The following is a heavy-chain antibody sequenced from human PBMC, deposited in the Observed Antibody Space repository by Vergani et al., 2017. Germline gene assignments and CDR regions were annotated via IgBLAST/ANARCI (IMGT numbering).Heavy chain of an antibody. V-gene: IGHV5-51*01. Sequence: EVELVQSGPEMRTPGESLKISCKGSEYIFGNYWIGWVRQMPGKGLEWMGIIYPADSDTRYSPSFQGQVTISAGKSISTAFLPWDSLKASDTALYYCARHTTYTDSWGQGTLVTVSS. CDR3: ARHTTYTDS. CDR1: EYIFGNYW. J-gene: IGHJ4*02. D-gene: IGHD1-1*01. CDR2: IYPADSDT.